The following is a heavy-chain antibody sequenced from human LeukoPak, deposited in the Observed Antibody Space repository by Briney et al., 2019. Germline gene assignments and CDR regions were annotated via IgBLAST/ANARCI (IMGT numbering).Heavy chain of an antibody. J-gene: IGHJ5*02. CDR3: ARGLDIVVVVAATDNWFDP. Sequence: SSETLSLTCAVYGGSFSGYYWSWIRQPPGKGLEWIGEINHSGSTNYNPSLKSRVTISVDTSKNQFSLKLSSVTAADTAVYYCARGLDIVVVVAATDNWFDPWGQGTLVTVSS. V-gene: IGHV4-34*01. CDR1: GGSFSGYY. CDR2: INHSGST. D-gene: IGHD2-15*01.